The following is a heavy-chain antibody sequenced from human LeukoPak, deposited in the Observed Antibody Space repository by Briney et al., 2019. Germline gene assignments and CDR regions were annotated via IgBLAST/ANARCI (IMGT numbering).Heavy chain of an antibody. Sequence: PGGSLRLSCAASGFTFSNYWMSWVRQAPGKGLEWVSSFSGNGGAARNYADSVKGRFTISRDNSKNTLYLQMTSLRAEDTAVYFCAKNPSGYYYMDVWGKGTTVIVSS. J-gene: IGHJ6*03. CDR3: AKNPSGYYYMDV. CDR2: FSGNGGAAR. D-gene: IGHD3-10*01. CDR1: GFTFSNYW. V-gene: IGHV3-23*01.